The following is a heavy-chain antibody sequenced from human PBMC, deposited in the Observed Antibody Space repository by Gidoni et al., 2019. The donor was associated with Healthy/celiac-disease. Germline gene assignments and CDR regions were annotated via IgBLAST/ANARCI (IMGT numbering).Heavy chain of an antibody. CDR2: IRSKADGGTT. D-gene: IGHD2-21*02. Sequence: EVQLVESGGGLVKPGRSLRLSCTASGFTFGDSAMSWFRQAPGKGLEWVGFIRSKADGGTTEYAASVKGRFTISRDDSKSIAYLQMNSLKTEDTAVYYCTSSYCGGDCYSHPDYWGQGTLVTVSS. CDR1: GFTFGDSA. J-gene: IGHJ4*02. CDR3: TSSYCGGDCYSHPDY. V-gene: IGHV3-49*05.